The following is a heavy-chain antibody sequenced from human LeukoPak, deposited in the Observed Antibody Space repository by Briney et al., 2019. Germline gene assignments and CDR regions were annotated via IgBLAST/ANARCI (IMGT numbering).Heavy chain of an antibody. D-gene: IGHD3-10*01. J-gene: IGHJ4*01. CDR3: ARFGALWFGESPPLFDY. Sequence: GGSLRLSCAASGFTFSSYSMNWVRQAPGKGLEWVSSISSSSSYIYYADSVKGRFTISRDNAKNSLYLQMNSLRAEDTAVYYCARFGALWFGESPPLFDYWGHGTLVTVSS. V-gene: IGHV3-21*01. CDR1: GFTFSSYS. CDR2: ISSSSSYI.